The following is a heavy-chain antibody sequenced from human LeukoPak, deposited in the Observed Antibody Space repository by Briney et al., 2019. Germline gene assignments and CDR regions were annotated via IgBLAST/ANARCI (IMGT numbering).Heavy chain of an antibody. V-gene: IGHV4-30-2*01. J-gene: IGHJ4*02. Sequence: SETLPLTCAVSGGSISSGGYSWSWIRQPPGKGLEWIGYIYHSGSTYYNPSLKSRVTISVDRSKNQFSLKLSSVTAADTAVYYCATAAYGSGTYYFDYWGQGTLVTVSS. CDR1: GGSISSGGYS. CDR3: ATAAYGSGTYYFDY. CDR2: IYHSGST. D-gene: IGHD3-10*01.